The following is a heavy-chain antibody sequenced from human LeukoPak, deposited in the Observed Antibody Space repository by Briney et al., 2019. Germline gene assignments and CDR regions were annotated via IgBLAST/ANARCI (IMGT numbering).Heavy chain of an antibody. J-gene: IGHJ4*02. Sequence: GASVKVSCKASGGTFSNYAISWVRQAPGQGLEWMGRIIPILEIANYAQKFQGRVTITADKSTSTAYVELSSLRSEDTAVYYCARDSCSSTSCYFDYWGQGTLVTVSS. CDR3: ARDSCSSTSCYFDY. V-gene: IGHV1-69*04. CDR1: GGTFSNYA. CDR2: IIPILEIA. D-gene: IGHD2-2*01.